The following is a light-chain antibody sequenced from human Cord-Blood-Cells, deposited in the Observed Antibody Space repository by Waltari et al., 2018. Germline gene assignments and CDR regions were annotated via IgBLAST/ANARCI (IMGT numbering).Light chain of an antibody. CDR3: QQYYSTPYT. CDR2: WAA. J-gene: IGKJ2*01. Sequence: DIVMTQSPDPLAVSLGERATINCKSSQSVLYSSNNKNYLAWYQQKPGQPPKLLIYWAATRESVLPDRFSGSGSGTDFSFTISSLQAEDVAVYCCQQYYSTPYTFGQGTKLEIK. CDR1: QSVLYSSNNKNY. V-gene: IGKV4-1*01.